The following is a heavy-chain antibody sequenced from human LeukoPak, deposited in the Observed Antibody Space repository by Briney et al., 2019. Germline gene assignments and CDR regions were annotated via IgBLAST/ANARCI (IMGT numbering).Heavy chain of an antibody. J-gene: IGHJ4*02. V-gene: IGHV1-18*01. CDR1: GYTFTSYG. Sequence: ASVKVSCKASGYTFTSYGISWVRQAPGQGLEWMGWISAYNGNTNYAQKLQGRVTMTTDTSTSTVYMELRSLRSDDTAVYYCARDLGDSSGYDYWGQGTLVTVSS. CDR2: ISAYNGNT. CDR3: ARDLGDSSGYDY. D-gene: IGHD3-22*01.